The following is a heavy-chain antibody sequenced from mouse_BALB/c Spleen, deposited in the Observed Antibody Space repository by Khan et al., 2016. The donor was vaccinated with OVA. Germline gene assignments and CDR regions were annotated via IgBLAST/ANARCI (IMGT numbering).Heavy chain of an antibody. J-gene: IGHJ2*01. CDR2: IYPGSGNT. CDR1: GYTFTDYS. V-gene: IGHV1-84*02. Sequence: QVQLQQSGPELVKPGASVKISCKASGYTFTDYSINWVKQKPGQGLEWIGWIYPGSGNTKYNEKFKDMATLTVDTSSSAAYMHLNSLKAEDTAVYCCARGGYYGNSLFDYWGQGTTLTVSS. D-gene: IGHD1-1*01. CDR3: ARGGYYGNSLFDY.